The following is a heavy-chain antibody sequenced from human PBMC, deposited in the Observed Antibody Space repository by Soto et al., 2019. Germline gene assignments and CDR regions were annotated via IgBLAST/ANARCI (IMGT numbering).Heavy chain of an antibody. J-gene: IGHJ4*02. Sequence: GASVKVSCKASGYTFTSYAMHWVRQAPGQRLEWMGWINAGNGNTKYSQKFQGRVTITRETSASTAYMELSSLRSEDTAVYYCARITYSSSSNPYFDYWGPGTIATVYS. D-gene: IGHD6-6*01. CDR2: INAGNGNT. V-gene: IGHV1-3*01. CDR1: GYTFTSYA. CDR3: ARITYSSSSNPYFDY.